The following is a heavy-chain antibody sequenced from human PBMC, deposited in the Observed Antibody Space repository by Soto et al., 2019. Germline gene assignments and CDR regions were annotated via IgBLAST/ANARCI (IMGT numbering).Heavy chain of an antibody. CDR1: GFTFSSYA. D-gene: IGHD2-2*01. Sequence: EVQLLESGGGLVQPGGSLRLSCAASGFTFSSYAMSWVRQAQGKGLEWVSAIRGSGGNTYYADSVKGRFTISRDKTKNTLYLQMNSRRAEDTDLYHCAKDPRDCGSTSCYDSWGQGNLVTVSS. CDR2: IRGSGGNT. V-gene: IGHV3-23*01. CDR3: AKDPRDCGSTSCYDS. J-gene: IGHJ4*02.